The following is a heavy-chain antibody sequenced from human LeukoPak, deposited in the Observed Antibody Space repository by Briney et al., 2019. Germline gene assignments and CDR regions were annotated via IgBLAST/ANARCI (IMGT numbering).Heavy chain of an antibody. V-gene: IGHV3-21*01. CDR1: GFTFSRYN. Sequence: AGSLRLSCAGAGFTFSRYNMTWFRQAPGKGLERVSSISSRSSYIYADSVKGRFTISRDNAKNSLYLQMNSLRAEDTAVYYCARDAQWLVPEGYYYYMDVWGKGTTVTVSS. J-gene: IGHJ6*03. CDR3: ARDAQWLVPEGYYYYMDV. D-gene: IGHD6-19*01. CDR2: ISSRSSYI.